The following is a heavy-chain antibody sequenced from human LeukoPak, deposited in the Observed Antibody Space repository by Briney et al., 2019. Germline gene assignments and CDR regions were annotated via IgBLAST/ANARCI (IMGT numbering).Heavy chain of an antibody. CDR1: GGTFSSYA. V-gene: IGHV1-69*01. CDR3: AREYIVVVPAAIRPFDI. D-gene: IGHD2-2*02. Sequence: SVKVSCKASGGTFSSYAISWVRQAPGQGLEWMGGIIPIFGTANYAQKFQGRVTITAHESTSTAYMELSSLRSEDTAVYYCAREYIVVVPAAIRPFDIWGQGTMVTVSS. CDR2: IIPIFGTA. J-gene: IGHJ3*02.